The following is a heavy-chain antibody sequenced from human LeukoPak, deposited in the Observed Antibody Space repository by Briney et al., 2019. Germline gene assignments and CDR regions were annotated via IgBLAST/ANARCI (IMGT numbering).Heavy chain of an antibody. Sequence: SETLSLTCTVSGDSISSSNCYWGWIRQPPGKGLEWIGSIYFSGGTNYNPSLKSRVTISVDTSKNQFSLKLSSVTAADTAVYYCARRRDYYGSGSYYKGYYYYYMDVWGKGTTVTISS. V-gene: IGHV4-39*07. D-gene: IGHD3-10*01. CDR1: GDSISSSNCY. CDR3: ARRRDYYGSGSYYKGYYYYYMDV. J-gene: IGHJ6*03. CDR2: IYFSGGT.